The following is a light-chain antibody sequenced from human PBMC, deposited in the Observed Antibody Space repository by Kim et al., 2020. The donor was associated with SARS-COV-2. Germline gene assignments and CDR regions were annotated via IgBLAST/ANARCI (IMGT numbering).Light chain of an antibody. CDR2: YDS. CDR3: QVWDSSSDHRV. CDR1: NIGRKS. Sequence: SYELTQPPSVSVAPGKTARIICGGNNIGRKSVHWYQQKPGQAPVLVIYYDSDRPSGIPERFSGSNSGNTATLTISRVEAGDEADYYCQVWDSSSDHRVFG. J-gene: IGLJ1*01. V-gene: IGLV3-21*04.